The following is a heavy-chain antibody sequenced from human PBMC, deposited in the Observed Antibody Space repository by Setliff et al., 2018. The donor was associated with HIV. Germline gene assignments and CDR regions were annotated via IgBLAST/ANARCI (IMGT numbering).Heavy chain of an antibody. CDR3: ARSSRANEAFDV. CDR1: GYTFTDHY. CDR2: FTPFNDNT. J-gene: IGHJ3*01. Sequence: ASVKVSCKASGYTFTDHYLHWVRRAPGQALEWMGWFTPFNDNTNYAQKYRGRISITRDRSMSTAYMELSSLRSEDTGMYYCARSSRANEAFDVWGQGTRVTVSS. V-gene: IGHV1-45*02.